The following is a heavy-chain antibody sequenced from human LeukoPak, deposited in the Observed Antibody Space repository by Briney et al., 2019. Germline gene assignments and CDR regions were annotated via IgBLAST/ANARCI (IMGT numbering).Heavy chain of an antibody. CDR3: ARGTVTMVDY. CDR1: EVTVSSND. Sequence: GGSLRLSCEASEVTVSSNDMSWVRQAPGKGLEWGSVIYSGGSTFYADSVKGRFTISRDNSKNTLFLQMNSLRAGDTAVYYCARGTVTMVDYWGQGTLVTVSS. V-gene: IGHV3-66*01. J-gene: IGHJ4*02. CDR2: IYSGGST. D-gene: IGHD3-10*01.